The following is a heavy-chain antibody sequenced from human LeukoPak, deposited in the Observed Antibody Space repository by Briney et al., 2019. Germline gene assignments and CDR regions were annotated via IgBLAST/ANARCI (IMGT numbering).Heavy chain of an antibody. CDR1: GGTVTNYG. CDR3: ARGRYSYGPYYYMDV. Sequence: AVTVSFTAPGGTVTNYGISWVRQAPGQGLEWMGGIIPIFGTTNYAQKFQGSVTITADKSTSTAYMELSSLRSEDTAVYYCARGRYSYGPYYYMDVWGKGTTVTVSS. J-gene: IGHJ6*03. V-gene: IGHV1-69*06. D-gene: IGHD5-18*01. CDR2: IIPIFGTT.